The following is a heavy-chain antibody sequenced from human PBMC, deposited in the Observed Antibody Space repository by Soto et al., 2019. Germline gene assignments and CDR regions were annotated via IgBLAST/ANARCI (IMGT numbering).Heavy chain of an antibody. V-gene: IGHV1-69*06. J-gene: IGHJ4*02. D-gene: IGHD4-17*01. CDR1: GGTFSSYA. CDR2: IIPIFGTA. CDR3: ARVRRDYGDYVFDY. Sequence: QVQLVQSGAEVKKPGSSVKVSCKASGGTFSSYAISWVRQAPGQGLEWIGGIIPIFGTANYAQKFQGRVTITADKSTSTAYMELSSLRSDDTAVYYCARVRRDYGDYVFDYWGQGTLVTVSS.